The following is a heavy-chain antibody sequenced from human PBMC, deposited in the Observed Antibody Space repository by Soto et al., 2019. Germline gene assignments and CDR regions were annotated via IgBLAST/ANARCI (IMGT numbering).Heavy chain of an antibody. D-gene: IGHD4-17*01. CDR1: GGSIRSGDYY. J-gene: IGHJ6*02. CDR2: IYYSGST. Sequence: SAPQSITCTVSGGSIRSGDYYWSWIRQPAGKGLEWIGYIYYSGSTYYNPSLKSRVTISVDTSKNQFSLKLSSVTAADTAVYYCARVNGDKLYYYYGMDVWGQGTTVTAP. CDR3: ARVNGDKLYYYYGMDV. V-gene: IGHV4-30-4*01.